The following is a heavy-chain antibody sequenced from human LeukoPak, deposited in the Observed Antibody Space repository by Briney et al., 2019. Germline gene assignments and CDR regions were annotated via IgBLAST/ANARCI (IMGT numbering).Heavy chain of an antibody. Sequence: SETLSLTCAVYGGSFSGYYWSWIRQPPGKGLEWIGEINHSGSTNYNPSLKSRVTISVDTSKNQFSLKLSSVTAADTAVYYCARDSYDSSGYHLEFDYWGQGTLVTVSS. V-gene: IGHV4-34*01. CDR3: ARDSYDSSGYHLEFDY. CDR2: INHSGST. D-gene: IGHD3-22*01. CDR1: GGSFSGYY. J-gene: IGHJ4*02.